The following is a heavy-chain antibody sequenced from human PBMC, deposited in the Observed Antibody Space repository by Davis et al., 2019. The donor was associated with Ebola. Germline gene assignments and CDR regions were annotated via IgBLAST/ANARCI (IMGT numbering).Heavy chain of an antibody. J-gene: IGHJ4*02. CDR2: IGSSGSII. V-gene: IGHV3-11*01. Sequence: PGGSLRLSCAASGFTFSDYYMSWIRQPPGKGLEWVSYIGSSGSIIYYADSVKGRFTISRDDSKNTLSLQMDILRADDTAVYYCTRRLSYYFDYWGRGTLATVSS. CDR1: GFTFSDYY. D-gene: IGHD2-15*01. CDR3: TRRLSYYFDY.